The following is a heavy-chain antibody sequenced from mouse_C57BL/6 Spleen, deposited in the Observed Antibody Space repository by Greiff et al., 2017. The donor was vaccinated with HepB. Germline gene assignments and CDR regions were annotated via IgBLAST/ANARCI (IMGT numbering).Heavy chain of an antibody. D-gene: IGHD2-2*01. CDR1: GFSLTSYG. Sequence: VKVVESGPGLVQPSQSLSITCTVSGFSLTSYGVHWVRQSPGKGLEWLGVIWSGGSTDYNAAFISRLSISKDNSKSQVFFKMNSLQADDTAIYYCARNMRSTMVTTGFAYWGQGTLVTVSA. CDR2: IWSGGST. J-gene: IGHJ3*01. V-gene: IGHV2-2*01. CDR3: ARNMRSTMVTTGFAY.